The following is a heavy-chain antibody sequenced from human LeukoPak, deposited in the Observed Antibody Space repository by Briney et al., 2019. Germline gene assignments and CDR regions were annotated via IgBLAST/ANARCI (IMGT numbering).Heavy chain of an antibody. V-gene: IGHV3-23*01. CDR2: IFGSGDTT. J-gene: IGHJ4*02. CDR3: AKDQKPDSGYDIDY. D-gene: IGHD5-12*01. Sequence: PGGSLRLSCAASGFTFDDYTMHWVRQAPGKGLEWVSVIFGSGDTTNYADSVKGRFTISRDRSKNTLYLEMHSLRADDTAVYYCAKDQKPDSGYDIDYWGQGTLVIVSS. CDR1: GFTFDDYT.